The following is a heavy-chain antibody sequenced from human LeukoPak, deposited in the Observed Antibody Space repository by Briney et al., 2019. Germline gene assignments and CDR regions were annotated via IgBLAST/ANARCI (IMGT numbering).Heavy chain of an antibody. CDR1: GDSFTTYW. D-gene: IGHD2-2*01. Sequence: GESLKISCKGSGDSFTTYWIGWVRQMPGKGLEWMGIIYLGDSDTRYSPSFQGQVTISADKSISTAYLQWSSLKASDTAMYYCATSIGGPNIVVVPAAIGDAFDIWGQGTMVTVSS. J-gene: IGHJ3*02. CDR3: ATSIGGPNIVVVPAAIGDAFDI. V-gene: IGHV5-51*01. CDR2: IYLGDSDT.